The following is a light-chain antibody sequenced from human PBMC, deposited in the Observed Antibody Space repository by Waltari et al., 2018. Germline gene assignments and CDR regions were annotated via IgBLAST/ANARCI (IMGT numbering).Light chain of an antibody. CDR1: QSLVHSDGKTY. CDR2: KVF. Sequence: DVVMTPSPLSLPVTLGQPATISCRSSQSLVHSDGKTYLNWFHQRPGQSPRRLIYKVFNRDSGVPDRFSGSGSGTDCTLKISRVEAEDVGTYYCMQATQWPLTFGQGTKVEIK. J-gene: IGKJ1*01. V-gene: IGKV2-30*02. CDR3: MQATQWPLT.